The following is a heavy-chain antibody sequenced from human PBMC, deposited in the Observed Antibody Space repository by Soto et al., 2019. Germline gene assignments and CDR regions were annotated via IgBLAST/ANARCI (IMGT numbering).Heavy chain of an antibody. J-gene: IGHJ4*02. CDR1: GYTFTGYY. CDR2: INPNSGGT. Sequence: ASVKVSCKASGYTFTGYYMHWVRQAPRQGLEWMGWINPNSGGTNYAQKFQGRVTMTRDTSISTAYMELSRLRSDDTAVYYCARGLVSEQLVQSYWGQGTLVTVSS. D-gene: IGHD6-6*01. V-gene: IGHV1-2*02. CDR3: ARGLVSEQLVQSY.